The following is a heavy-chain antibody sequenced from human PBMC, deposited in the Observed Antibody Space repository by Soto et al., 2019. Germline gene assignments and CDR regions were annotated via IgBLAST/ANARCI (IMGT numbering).Heavy chain of an antibody. CDR3: ASGEEYCSGGSCHSDYYGMDV. CDR1: GGTFTSYG. CDR2: ISAYNGNT. V-gene: IGHV1-18*04. Sequence: APVKVACKASGGTFTSYGLSWIRQSRGTALAQKGWISAYNGNTNYAQKLQGRVTMTTDTSTSTAYMELRSLRSDDTAVYYCASGEEYCSGGSCHSDYYGMDVWGQGTTVTVSS. D-gene: IGHD2-15*01. J-gene: IGHJ6*02.